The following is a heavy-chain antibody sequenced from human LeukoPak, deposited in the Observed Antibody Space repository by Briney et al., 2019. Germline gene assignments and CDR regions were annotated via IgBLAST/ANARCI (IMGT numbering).Heavy chain of an antibody. CDR2: INGDGSAT. D-gene: IGHD5-24*01. V-gene: IGHV3-74*01. J-gene: IGHJ4*02. Sequence: GGSLRLSCAASGFTFRRHWMHWVRQAPGKGLVWVSRINGDGSATYYADSVKGRFSISRDNPENTLYLHMHSLRADDTAVYYCAREEEMATNTDYWGQGTLVTVSS. CDR1: GFTFRRHW. CDR3: AREEEMATNTDY.